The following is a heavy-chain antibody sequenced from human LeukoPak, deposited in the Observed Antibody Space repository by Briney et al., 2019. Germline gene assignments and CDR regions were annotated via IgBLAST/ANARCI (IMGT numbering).Heavy chain of an antibody. CDR3: ARDSVGYCSSTSCYRFDY. J-gene: IGHJ4*02. CDR2: IIPIFGTA. D-gene: IGHD2-2*02. V-gene: IGHV1-69*13. Sequence: SVKVSCKASGGTFSSYAISWVRQAPGQGLEWMGGIIPIFGTANYAQKFQGRVTITADESTSTAYMELSSLRSEDTAVYYCARDSVGYCSSTSCYRFDYWGQGTLVTVSS. CDR1: GGTFSSYA.